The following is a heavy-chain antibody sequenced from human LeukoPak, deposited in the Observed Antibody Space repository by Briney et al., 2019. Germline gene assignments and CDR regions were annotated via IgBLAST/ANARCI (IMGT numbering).Heavy chain of an antibody. D-gene: IGHD4-23*01. CDR3: AKERNGGNIDY. J-gene: IGHJ4*02. V-gene: IGHV3-33*06. Sequence: PGGSLRLSCAASGFTFSSYGMHWVRQAPGKGLEWVAVIWYDGSNKYYADSVKGRFTISRDNSKNTLYLQMNSLRAEDTAVYYCAKERNGGNIDYWGQGTLVTDSS. CDR2: IWYDGSNK. CDR1: GFTFSSYG.